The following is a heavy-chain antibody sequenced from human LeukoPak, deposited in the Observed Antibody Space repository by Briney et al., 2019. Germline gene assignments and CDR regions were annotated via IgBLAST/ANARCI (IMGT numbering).Heavy chain of an antibody. J-gene: IGHJ4*02. CDR1: GFTVSSNY. D-gene: IGHD3-10*01. V-gene: IGHV3-66*01. CDR3: ASSHPYYYGSGGSFDY. CDR2: IYSGGST. Sequence: SGGSLRLSCAASGFTVSSNYMSWVRQAPGKGLEWVSVIYSGGSTYYADSVKGRFTISRDNSKNTLYLQMNSLRAEDTAVYYCASSHPYYYGSGGSFDYWGQGTLVTVSS.